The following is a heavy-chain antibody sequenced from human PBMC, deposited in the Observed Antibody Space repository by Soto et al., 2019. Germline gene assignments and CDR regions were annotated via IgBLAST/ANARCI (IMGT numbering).Heavy chain of an antibody. CDR2: IYYSGST. Sequence: SETLSLTCTVSGGSISSYYWSWIRQPPGKGLEWIGYIYYSGSTNYNPSLKSRVTISVDTSKNQFSLRLSSVTAADAAVYYCARSYDYVCGTHNWFDPWGQGTLVTVSS. V-gene: IGHV4-59*01. J-gene: IGHJ5*02. D-gene: IGHD3-16*01. CDR3: ARSYDYVCGTHNWFDP. CDR1: GGSISSYY.